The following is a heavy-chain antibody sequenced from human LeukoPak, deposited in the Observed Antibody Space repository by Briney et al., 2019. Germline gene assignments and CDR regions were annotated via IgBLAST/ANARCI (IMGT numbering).Heavy chain of an antibody. J-gene: IGHJ4*02. Sequence: GGSLRLSCAASGFTFSSYWMHWVRQAPGKGLVWVSRINSDGSSTSYADSVKGRLTISRDTAKNTLYLQMNSLRAEDTAVYYCARDPGDYYDSSGYLDYWGQGTLVTVSS. CDR2: INSDGSST. CDR1: GFTFSSYW. D-gene: IGHD3-22*01. V-gene: IGHV3-74*01. CDR3: ARDPGDYYDSSGYLDY.